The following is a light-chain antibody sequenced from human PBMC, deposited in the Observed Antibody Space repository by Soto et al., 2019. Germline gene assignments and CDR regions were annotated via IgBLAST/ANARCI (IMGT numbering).Light chain of an antibody. Sequence: NFMLTQPHSVSDSPGKTVTISCTGSGGSIASNYVQWYQQRPGSAPTIVIFEDNQRPSGVPDRFSGSIDTSSNSASLTISGLKTEDDADYYCQSYDSDSQGVFGGGTKVTVL. CDR2: EDN. CDR1: GGSIASNY. CDR3: QSYDSDSQGV. V-gene: IGLV6-57*02. J-gene: IGLJ3*02.